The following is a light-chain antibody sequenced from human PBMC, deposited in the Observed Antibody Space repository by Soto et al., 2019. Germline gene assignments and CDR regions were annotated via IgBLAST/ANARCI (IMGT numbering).Light chain of an antibody. V-gene: IGLV2-14*01. CDR3: SSYTSSSIDYV. CDR1: ISDVGGYNY. CDR2: EVS. J-gene: IGLJ1*01. Sequence: QSALTQPASVSGSPGQSITISCTGTISDVGGYNYVSWYQQHPGKAPKLMIYEVSNRPSGVSNRFSGSKSGNTASLTISGLQAEDEADYYCSSYTSSSIDYVXGTGTKVTVL.